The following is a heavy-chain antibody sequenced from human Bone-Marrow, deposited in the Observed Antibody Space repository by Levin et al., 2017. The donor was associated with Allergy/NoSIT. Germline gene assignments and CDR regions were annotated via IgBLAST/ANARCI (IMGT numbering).Heavy chain of an antibody. CDR1: ASTFNDYA. D-gene: IGHD3-9*01. J-gene: IGHJ4*02. CDR2: ISGSGVGT. CDR3: FDVTSY. Sequence: GGSLRLSCAASASTFNDYAMSWVRQPPGKGLEWVSSISGSGVGTYYADSVKGRFTISRDNFKNTLYLRMNSLRAEDTAVYYCFDVTSYWGQGTLVTVSS. V-gene: IGHV3-23*01.